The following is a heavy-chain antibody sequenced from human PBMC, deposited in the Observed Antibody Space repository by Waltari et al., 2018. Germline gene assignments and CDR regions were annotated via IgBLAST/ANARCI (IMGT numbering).Heavy chain of an antibody. J-gene: IGHJ6*02. V-gene: IGHV3-9*01. Sequence: EVQLVESGGGLVQPGRSLRLSCAASGFTFDDYAMHWVRQAPGKGLGWVPGISWNSGSIGYADSVKGRFTISRDNAKNSLYLQMNSLRAEDTALYYCAKDIRGGLLPDYGNNYYYYGMDVWGQGTTVTVSS. CDR1: GFTFDDYA. CDR3: AKDIRGGLLPDYGNNYYYYGMDV. D-gene: IGHD4-17*01. CDR2: ISWNSGSI.